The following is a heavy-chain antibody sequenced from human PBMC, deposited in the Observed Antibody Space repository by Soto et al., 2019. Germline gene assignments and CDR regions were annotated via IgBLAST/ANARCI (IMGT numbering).Heavy chain of an antibody. CDR3: ARGQAYYDFWSGYDNWFDP. CDR1: GGSISSYY. CDR2: IYYSGST. J-gene: IGHJ5*02. D-gene: IGHD3-3*01. V-gene: IGHV4-59*01. Sequence: SETLSLTCTVSGGSISSYYWSWIRQPPGKGLEWIGYIYYSGSTNYNPSLKSRVTISVDTSKNQFSLKLSSATAADTAVYYCARGQAYYDFWSGYDNWFDPWGQGTLVTVSS.